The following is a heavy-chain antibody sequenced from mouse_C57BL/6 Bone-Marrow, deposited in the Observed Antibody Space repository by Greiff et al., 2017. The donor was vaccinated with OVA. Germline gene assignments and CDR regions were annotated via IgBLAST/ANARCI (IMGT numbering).Heavy chain of an antibody. V-gene: IGHV3-6*01. CDR2: LSYDGSN. CDR3: AITTVVATDY. CDR1: GYSITSGYY. D-gene: IGHD1-1*01. J-gene: IGHJ4*01. Sequence: ESGPGLVKPSQSLSLTCSVTGYSITSGYYWNWIRQFPGNKLEWLGYLSYDGSNNYNPSLKKRISITRDTSKNQFFLKLNSVTTEDTATYYCAITTVVATDYWGQGTSVTVSS.